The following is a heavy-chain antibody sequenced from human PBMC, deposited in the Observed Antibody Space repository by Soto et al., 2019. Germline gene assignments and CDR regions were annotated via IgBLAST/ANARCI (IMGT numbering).Heavy chain of an antibody. CDR3: ARGGTWNDWSYYDY. D-gene: IGHD3-9*01. CDR2: INPNSGGT. J-gene: IGHJ4*02. Sequence: QVQLVQSGAEVKRPGASVKLSCKASGYTFTDYYIHWVRQAPGHGLEWMGWINPNSGGTYSAQKFQGRVTMTRGTSISTAYMDLSRLTSDDSALYYCARGGTWNDWSYYDYWGQGTLVTVSS. V-gene: IGHV1-2*02. CDR1: GYTFTDYY.